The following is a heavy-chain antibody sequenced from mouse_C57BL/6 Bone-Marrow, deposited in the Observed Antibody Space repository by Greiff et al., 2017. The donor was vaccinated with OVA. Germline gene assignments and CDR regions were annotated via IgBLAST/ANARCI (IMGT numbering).Heavy chain of an antibody. CDR2: ISSGGDYI. V-gene: IGHV5-9-1*02. D-gene: IGHD2-4*01. Sequence: EVQLVESGEGLVKPGGSLKLSCAASGFTFSSYAMSWVRQTPEKRLEWVAYISSGGDYIYYADTVKGRFTISRDNARNNMYLQMSSLKSEDTAMYYCTRGGYDYEPCAYWGQGTLVTVSA. CDR1: GFTFSSYA. CDR3: TRGGYDYEPCAY. J-gene: IGHJ3*01.